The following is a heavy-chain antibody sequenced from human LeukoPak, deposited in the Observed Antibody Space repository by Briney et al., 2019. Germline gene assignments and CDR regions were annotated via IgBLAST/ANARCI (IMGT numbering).Heavy chain of an antibody. D-gene: IGHD3-10*01. CDR1: GGSLISESYW. J-gene: IGHJ3*02. Sequence: SETLSLTCSVSGGSLISESYWWVWIRQPPGKGLEWVGSIFYSGSTYYNASLKSRVTISVDTSKNQFSLNLSSVTAADTAVYYCARQRGYGRWAFDIWGQGTMVTVSS. CDR3: ARQRGYGRWAFDI. CDR2: IFYSGST. V-gene: IGHV4-39*01.